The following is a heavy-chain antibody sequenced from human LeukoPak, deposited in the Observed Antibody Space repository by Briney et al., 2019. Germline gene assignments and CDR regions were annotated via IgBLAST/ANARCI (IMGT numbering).Heavy chain of an antibody. CDR1: GFTFSGYW. CDR3: ARDRGFGQADV. D-gene: IGHD3-10*01. V-gene: IGHV3-7*01. J-gene: IGHJ6*04. CDR2: IKQDGSEK. Sequence: GGSLTLSCAASGFTFSGYWMSWLRQAPGKGLEWVANIKQDGSEKYYVDSVKGRFTISRDNAKNSLYLQINSLRAEDTAVYYCARDRGFGQADVWGKGTTVTVSS.